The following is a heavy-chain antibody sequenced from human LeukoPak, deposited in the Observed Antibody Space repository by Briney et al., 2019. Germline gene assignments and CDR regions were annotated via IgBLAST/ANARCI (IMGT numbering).Heavy chain of an antibody. Sequence: NTSETLSLTCTVSGGSISSYYWSWIRQPPGKGLEWIGYIYYSGSTNYNPSLKSRVTISVDTSKNQFSLKLSSVTAADTAVYYCARGGRRRFLADYYGMDVWGQGTTVTVSS. CDR2: IYYSGST. CDR1: GGSISSYY. V-gene: IGHV4-59*01. J-gene: IGHJ6*02. D-gene: IGHD3-3*01. CDR3: ARGGRRRFLADYYGMDV.